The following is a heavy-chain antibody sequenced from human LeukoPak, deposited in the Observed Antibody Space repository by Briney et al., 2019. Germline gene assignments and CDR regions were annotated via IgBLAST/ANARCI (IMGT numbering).Heavy chain of an antibody. V-gene: IGHV3-66*01. CDR1: GFTVSGNY. CDR2: IYSDGRT. CDR3: ARDRAPGRFYYGSGSSYS. Sequence: GSLRLSCAASGFTVSGNYMSWVRQAPGKGLEWVSLIYSDGRTYYADSVKGRFTISRDNSKNTLYLQMNTLRAEDTAVYYCARDRAPGRFYYGSGSSYSWGQGALVTVSS. J-gene: IGHJ5*02. D-gene: IGHD3-10*01.